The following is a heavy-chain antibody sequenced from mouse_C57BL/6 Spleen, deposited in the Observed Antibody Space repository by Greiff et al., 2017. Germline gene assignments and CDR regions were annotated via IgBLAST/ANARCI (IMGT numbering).Heavy chain of an antibody. V-gene: IGHV1-50*01. CDR1: GYTFTSYW. CDR2: IDPSDSYT. J-gene: IGHJ2*01. Sequence: VQLQQPGAELVKPGASVKLSCKASGYTFTSYWMQWVKQRPGQGLEWIGEIDPSDSYTNYNQKFKGKATLTVDTSSSTAYMQLSSLTSEDSAVYYCARTGGGYSKGYVDYWGQGTTLTVSS. CDR3: ARTGGGYSKGYVDY. D-gene: IGHD2-3*01.